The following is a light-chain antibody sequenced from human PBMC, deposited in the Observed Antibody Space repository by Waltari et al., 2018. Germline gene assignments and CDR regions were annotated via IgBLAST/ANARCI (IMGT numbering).Light chain of an antibody. CDR3: QQYYSSPHT. Sequence: DIVMTQSPDSLAVSLAERATINCKSSQSVLYSSDNKNYLAWYQQKPGQPPKLLIYWASTRESGVPDRFSGSGSGTDFTLTISSLQAEDVEVFYCQQYYSSPHTFGQGTKLEIK. J-gene: IGKJ2*01. CDR1: QSVLYSSDNKNY. CDR2: WAS. V-gene: IGKV4-1*01.